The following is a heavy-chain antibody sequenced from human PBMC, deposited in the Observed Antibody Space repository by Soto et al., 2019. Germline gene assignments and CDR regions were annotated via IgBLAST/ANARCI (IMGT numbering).Heavy chain of an antibody. D-gene: IGHD3-22*01. Sequence: PSETLSLTCTVSGGSVNSRRFYWSWIRQPPGKGLEWIGFVYYSGSTNYNPSLESRLTISIDTSKNQFSLKVNSVTAADTAVYFCARGLKEDYYDTSARFDYWGHGTLVTVS. J-gene: IGHJ4*01. CDR3: ARGLKEDYYDTSARFDY. CDR1: GGSVNSRRFY. V-gene: IGHV4-61*01. CDR2: VYYSGST.